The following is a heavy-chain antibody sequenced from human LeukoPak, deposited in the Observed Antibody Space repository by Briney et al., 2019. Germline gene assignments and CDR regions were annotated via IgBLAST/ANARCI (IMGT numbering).Heavy chain of an antibody. D-gene: IGHD1-14*01. Sequence: GGSLRLSCAASGFTFSSYWMHWARHVRGRGLVWVARINPGRSSITYAGCVEGQFTIPRDNAKNTLYLQMDSLRAEDTVVYYCARSNQADDYWGQGTLVTVSS. V-gene: IGHV3-74*01. CDR2: INPGRSSI. CDR1: GFTFSSYW. CDR3: ARSNQADDY. J-gene: IGHJ4*02.